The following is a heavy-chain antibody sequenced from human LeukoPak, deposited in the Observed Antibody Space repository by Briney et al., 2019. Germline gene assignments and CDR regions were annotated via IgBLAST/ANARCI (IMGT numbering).Heavy chain of an antibody. D-gene: IGHD3-10*01. CDR1: GSSFSSYG. CDR2: IWYDGTNK. J-gene: IGHJ4*02. Sequence: GGSLRLSCAASGSSFSSYGMHWVRQAPGKGLEWVAVIWYDGTNKFYADSVKGRFTISRDNSKNTLYLQMNSLRAEDTAVYYCARAYYYDSGNYYNPTSSFDYWGQGTLVTVSS. V-gene: IGHV3-33*01. CDR3: ARAYYYDSGNYYNPTSSFDY.